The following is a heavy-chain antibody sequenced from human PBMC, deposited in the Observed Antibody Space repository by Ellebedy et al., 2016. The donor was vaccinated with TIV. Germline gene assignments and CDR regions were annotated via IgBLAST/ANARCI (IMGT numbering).Heavy chain of an antibody. Sequence: GGSLRLSCAASGFTFSSYWMSWVRQAPGKGLEWVANIKQDGSEKYYVDSVKGRFTISRDNAKNSLYLQMNSLRAEDTAVYYCARDSSGWYPVYYYYYYGMDVWGQGTTVTVSS. CDR3: ARDSSGWYPVYYYYYYGMDV. V-gene: IGHV3-7*04. CDR2: IKQDGSEK. J-gene: IGHJ6*02. CDR1: GFTFSSYW. D-gene: IGHD6-19*01.